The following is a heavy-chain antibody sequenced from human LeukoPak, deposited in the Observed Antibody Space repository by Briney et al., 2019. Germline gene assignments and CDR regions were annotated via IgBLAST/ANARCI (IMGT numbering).Heavy chain of an antibody. V-gene: IGHV4-34*01. CDR3: ARVAYGGNSRVGYFDY. Sequence: PSETLSLTCAVYGGSFSGYYWSWIRQPPGKGLEWIGEINHSGSTNYNPSLKSRVTISVDTSKNQFSLKLSSVTAADTAVYYCARVAYGGNSRVGYFDYWGQGTLVTVSS. J-gene: IGHJ4*02. CDR1: GGSFSGYY. D-gene: IGHD4-23*01. CDR2: INHSGST.